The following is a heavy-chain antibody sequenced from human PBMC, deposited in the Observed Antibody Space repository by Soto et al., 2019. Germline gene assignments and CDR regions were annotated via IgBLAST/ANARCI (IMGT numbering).Heavy chain of an antibody. V-gene: IGHV3-23*01. CDR3: AKGVSYGDYAMLDY. CDR1: GFTFRSYA. Sequence: EVQLLESGGGLVQPGGSLRLSCAASGFTFRSYAMSWVRRAPGKGLEWVSAISGSGDNTYYAGSVRGRFTISRDNSKDTLFLQMNSLRAEDTAVYYCAKGVSYGDYAMLDYWGQGTLVTVSS. CDR2: ISGSGDNT. D-gene: IGHD4-17*01. J-gene: IGHJ4*02.